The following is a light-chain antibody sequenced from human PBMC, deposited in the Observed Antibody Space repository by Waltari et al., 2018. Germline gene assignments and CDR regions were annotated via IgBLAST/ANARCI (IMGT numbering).Light chain of an antibody. V-gene: IGKV1-33*01. J-gene: IGKJ4*01. CDR2: DAS. CDR3: QQHDNLPSFT. CDR1: EDIRNY. Sequence: DIQMTQSPSSLSASVGDRVTITCQASEDIRNYLNWYQQKPGKAPKLLIYDASNLETGVPSRFSGSGSGTDFTLTISSLQPEDLATYYCQQHDNLPSFTFGGGTKVEI.